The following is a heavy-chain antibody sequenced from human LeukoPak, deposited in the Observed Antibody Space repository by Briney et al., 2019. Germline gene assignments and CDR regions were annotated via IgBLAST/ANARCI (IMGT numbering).Heavy chain of an antibody. CDR3: VKGSSDSRPYYFDY. J-gene: IGHJ4*02. CDR1: GFTFSSYA. CDR2: ISGSGGST. V-gene: IGHV3-23*01. Sequence: GGSLRLSCAASGFTFSSYAMSWVRQAPGKGLEWVSAISGSGGSTYYADSVKGRFTISRDNSKSTLYLQMNSLRAEDTAVYYCVKGSSDSRPYYFDYWGQGALVTVSS. D-gene: IGHD3-22*01.